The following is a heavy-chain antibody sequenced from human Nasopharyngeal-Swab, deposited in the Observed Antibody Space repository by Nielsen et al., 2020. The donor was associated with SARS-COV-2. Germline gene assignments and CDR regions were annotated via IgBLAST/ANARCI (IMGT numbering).Heavy chain of an antibody. CDR2: ISGSGGNE. D-gene: IGHD4-17*01. V-gene: IGHV3-23*01. Sequence: WIRQPPGKGLEWGSSISGSGGNEYYAESVKGRFTISRDNSKNTLYLQMNSPRAEDTAIYYCAKDRDDYGDYWGSETFHFDHWGQGTLVTVSS. CDR3: AKDRDDYGDYWGSETFHFDH. J-gene: IGHJ4*02.